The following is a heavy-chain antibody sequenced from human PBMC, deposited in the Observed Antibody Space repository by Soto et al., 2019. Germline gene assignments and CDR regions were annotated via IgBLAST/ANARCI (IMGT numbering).Heavy chain of an antibody. Sequence: SVKVSCKASGGTFSSYAISWVRQAPGQGLEWMGGIIPIFGTANYAQKFQGRVTITADESTSTAYMELSSLRSEDTAVYYCATIAAAPRNWFDPWGQGTLVTVSS. CDR3: ATIAAAPRNWFDP. CDR1: GGTFSSYA. J-gene: IGHJ5*02. D-gene: IGHD6-13*01. CDR2: IIPIFGTA. V-gene: IGHV1-69*13.